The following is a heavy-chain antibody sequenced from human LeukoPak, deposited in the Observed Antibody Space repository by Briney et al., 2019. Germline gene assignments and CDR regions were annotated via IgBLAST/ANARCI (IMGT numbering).Heavy chain of an antibody. V-gene: IGHV3-23*01. CDR3: AKVMGSSYYSPIDY. D-gene: IGHD3-22*01. CDR1: GFTFSSYA. Sequence: GGSLRLSCAASGFTFSSYAMHWVRQAPGKGLEWVSVISGSGGSTYYADSVKGRFTISRDNSKNTLYLQMNSLRAEDTAVYYCAKVMGSSYYSPIDYWGQGTLVTVSS. CDR2: ISGSGGST. J-gene: IGHJ4*02.